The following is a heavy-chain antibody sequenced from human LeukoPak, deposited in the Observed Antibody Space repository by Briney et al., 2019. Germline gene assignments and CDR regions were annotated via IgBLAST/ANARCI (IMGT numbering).Heavy chain of an antibody. CDR1: GGSISSSSYY. J-gene: IGHJ4*02. CDR3: ARGRQYWNDDY. CDR2: IYYSGST. D-gene: IGHD1-1*01. V-gene: IGHV4-30-4*08. Sequence: SETLSLTCTVSGGSISSSSYYWGWIRQPPGKGLEWIGYIYYSGSTYYNPSLKSRVTISVDTSKNQFSLKLSSVTAADTAVYYCARGRQYWNDDYWGQGTLVTVSS.